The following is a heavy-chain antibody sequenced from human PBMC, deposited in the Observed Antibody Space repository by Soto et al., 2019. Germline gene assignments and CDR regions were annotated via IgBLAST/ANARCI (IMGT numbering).Heavy chain of an antibody. Sequence: EVKLVESGGGLVQPGGSLRLSCAASGFTISNYWMYWVRQAPGRGRVWVSRINSDGSVSSYADSVKGRLTISRDNVKNTLYLQMNSLRAEDTAVYYCARGDCVGGTCYSLAGSFYYYMDVWGKGTMVTVFS. CDR3: ARGDCVGGTCYSLAGSFYYYMDV. CDR2: INSDGSVS. CDR1: GFTISNYW. D-gene: IGHD2-15*01. V-gene: IGHV3-74*01. J-gene: IGHJ6*03.